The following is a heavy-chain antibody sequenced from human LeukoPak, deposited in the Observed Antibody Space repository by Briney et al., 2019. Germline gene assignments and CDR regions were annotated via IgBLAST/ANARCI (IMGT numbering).Heavy chain of an antibody. V-gene: IGHV3-7*01. CDR1: GFTLSSYW. CDR3: AAARWLGVGGSY. J-gene: IGHJ4*02. D-gene: IGHD6-19*01. Sequence: GGSLRLSCAASGFTLSSYWMHWVRQAPGKGLEWVANIKQDGSEKYYVDPVKGRFTISRDNAKNSLYLQMNSLRAEDTAVYYCAAARWLGVGGSYWGQGTLVTVSS. CDR2: IKQDGSEK.